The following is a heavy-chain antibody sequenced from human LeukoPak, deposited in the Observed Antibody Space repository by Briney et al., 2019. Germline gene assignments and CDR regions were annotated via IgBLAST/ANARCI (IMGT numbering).Heavy chain of an antibody. Sequence: GSSVKVSCKASGGTFSSYAISWVRQAPGQGLEWMGWISAYNGNTNYAQKLQGRVTMTTDTSTSTAYMELRSLRSDDTAVYYCARAIVVVPAAAGMDVWGQGTTVTVSS. CDR2: ISAYNGNT. V-gene: IGHV1-18*01. CDR1: GGTFSSYA. CDR3: ARAIVVVPAAAGMDV. J-gene: IGHJ6*02. D-gene: IGHD2-2*01.